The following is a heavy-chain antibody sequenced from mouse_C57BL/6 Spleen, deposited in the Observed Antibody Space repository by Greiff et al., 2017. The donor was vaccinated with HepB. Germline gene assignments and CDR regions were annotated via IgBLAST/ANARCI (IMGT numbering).Heavy chain of an antibody. CDR2: IYPGDGDT. D-gene: IGHD2-2*01. V-gene: IGHV1-82*01. CDR3: ARDGYDMGFAY. Sequence: VQLQQSGPELVKPGASVKISCKASGYAFSSSWMNWVKQRPGKGLEWIGRIYPGDGDTNYNGKFKGKATLTADKSSSTAYMQLSSLTSEDSAVYFCARDGYDMGFAYWGQGTLVTVSA. J-gene: IGHJ3*01. CDR1: GYAFSSSW.